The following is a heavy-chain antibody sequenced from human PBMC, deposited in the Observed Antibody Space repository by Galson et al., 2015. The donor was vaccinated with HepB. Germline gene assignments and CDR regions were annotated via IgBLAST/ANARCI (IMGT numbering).Heavy chain of an antibody. CDR1: GYTFTSYY. CDR2: INPSGGST. D-gene: IGHD6-13*01. CDR3: ARDRIAAGKGGDFDY. Sequence: SVKVSCKASGYTFTSYYMHWVRQAPGQGLEWMGIINPSGGSTSYAQKLQGRVTMTRDTSTSTVYMELSSLRSEDTAVYYCARDRIAAGKGGDFDYWGQGTLVTVSS. V-gene: IGHV1-46*04. J-gene: IGHJ4*02.